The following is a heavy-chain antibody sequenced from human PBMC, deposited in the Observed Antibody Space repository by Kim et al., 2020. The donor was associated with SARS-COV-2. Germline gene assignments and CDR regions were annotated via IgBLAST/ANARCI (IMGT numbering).Heavy chain of an antibody. D-gene: IGHD3-22*01. CDR2: IYSGGNT. Sequence: CMGWVRQAPGKGLEWVSFIYSGGNTIYADSVKGRLIISRDHSKNTLYLQMNSLRAEDTAVYYCATVVFYYDAGYFKNWGQGTLVIVSS. CDR3: ATVVFYYDAGYFKN. J-gene: IGHJ1*01. V-gene: IGHV3-66*01. CDR1: C.